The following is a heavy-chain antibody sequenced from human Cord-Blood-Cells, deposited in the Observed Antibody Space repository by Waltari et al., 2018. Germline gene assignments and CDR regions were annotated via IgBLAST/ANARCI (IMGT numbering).Heavy chain of an antibody. CDR3: ATYLEGYWYFDL. CDR2: LYTSGST. D-gene: IGHD1-1*01. V-gene: IGHV4-61*09. Sequence: QVQLQESGPGLVKPSQTLSLTCTVSGGSISSGSYYWSWIRQPAGKGLEWIWLLYTSGSTNYNPSLKSRVTISVDTSKNQFSLKLSSVTAADTAVYYCATYLEGYWYFDLWGRGTLVTVSS. CDR1: GGSISSGSYY. J-gene: IGHJ2*01.